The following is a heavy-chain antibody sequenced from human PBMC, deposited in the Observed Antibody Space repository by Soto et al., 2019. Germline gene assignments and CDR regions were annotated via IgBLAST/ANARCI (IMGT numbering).Heavy chain of an antibody. CDR3: AGGNFRY. CDR1: GYNFNTFD. CDR2: MNPNSGNT. J-gene: IGHJ4*02. V-gene: IGHV1-8*02. Sequence: SVKVSFKGSGYNFNTFDIYWVRQATGHGLEWMGWMNPNSGNTGYAQELRGRVTMTRNTSNNTAYMELTSLTSDDTGVYYCAGGNFRYWGQGTLVTVSS.